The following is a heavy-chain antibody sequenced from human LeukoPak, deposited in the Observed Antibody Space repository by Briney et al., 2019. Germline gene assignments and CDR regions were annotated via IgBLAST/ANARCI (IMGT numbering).Heavy chain of an antibody. V-gene: IGHV1-3*01. CDR2: INAGNGNT. Sequence: ASVKVSCKASGYTFTSYAMHWVRQAPGQRLEWMGWINAGNGNTKYSQKFQGRVTITRDTSASTAYMELSSLRSEDTAVYYCASSVAEQWLVQYYYYGMDVWGKGTTVTVSS. D-gene: IGHD6-19*01. CDR1: GYTFTSYA. CDR3: ASSVAEQWLVQYYYYGMDV. J-gene: IGHJ6*04.